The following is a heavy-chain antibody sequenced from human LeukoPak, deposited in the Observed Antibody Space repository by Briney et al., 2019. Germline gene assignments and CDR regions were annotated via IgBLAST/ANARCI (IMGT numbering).Heavy chain of an antibody. Sequence: VASVKVSCKASGYTFTSHGISWVRQAPGQGLEWMGWISAYNGNTNYAQKLQGRVTMTTDTSTSTAYMELRSLRSDDTAVYYCARGYYDSSGSIRGDYWGQGTLVTVSS. CDR3: ARGYYDSSGSIRGDY. CDR1: GYTFTSHG. D-gene: IGHD3-22*01. J-gene: IGHJ4*02. V-gene: IGHV1-18*01. CDR2: ISAYNGNT.